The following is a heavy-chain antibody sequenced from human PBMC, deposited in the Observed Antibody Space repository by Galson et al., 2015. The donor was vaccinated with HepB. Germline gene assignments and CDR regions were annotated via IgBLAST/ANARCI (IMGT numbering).Heavy chain of an antibody. CDR3: ARGRDIVVVVAENY. D-gene: IGHD2-15*01. V-gene: IGHV4-38-2*01. CDR1: GYSISSGYY. J-gene: IGHJ4*02. Sequence: ETLSLTCAVSGYSISSGYYWGWIRQPPGKGLEWIGSIHHSGSTYYNPSLKSRVTISVDTSKNQFSLKLSSVTSADTAVYYCARGRDIVVVVAENYWGQGTLITVSS. CDR2: IHHSGST.